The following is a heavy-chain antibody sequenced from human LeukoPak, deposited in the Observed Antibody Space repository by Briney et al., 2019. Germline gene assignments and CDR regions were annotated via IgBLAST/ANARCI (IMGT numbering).Heavy chain of an antibody. J-gene: IGHJ6*03. CDR1: GGTFSSYA. V-gene: IGHV1-69*05. CDR2: IIPIFGTA. CDR3: ARCGYRYCSSTSCYNHYYYYMDV. D-gene: IGHD2-2*02. Sequence: ASVKVSCKASGGTFSSYAISWVRQAPGQGLEWMGGIIPIFGTANYAQKFQGRVTITTDESTSTAYMELSSLRSEDTAVYYCARCGYRYCSSTSCYNHYYYYMDVWGKGTTVTVSS.